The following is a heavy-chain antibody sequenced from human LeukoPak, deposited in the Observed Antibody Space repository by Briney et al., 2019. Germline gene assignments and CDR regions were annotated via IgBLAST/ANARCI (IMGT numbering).Heavy chain of an antibody. CDR1: GYTFTGHY. J-gene: IGHJ4*02. Sequence: ASVKVSCKASGYTFTGHYMHWVRQAPGQGLEWMGWINPKSGGTNYAQKFQGRVTMTRDTSISTTYMELRRLTSDDTAVYYCARDLAVATLWGQGTLVTVSS. CDR2: INPKSGGT. V-gene: IGHV1-2*02. CDR3: ARDLAVATL. D-gene: IGHD6-19*01.